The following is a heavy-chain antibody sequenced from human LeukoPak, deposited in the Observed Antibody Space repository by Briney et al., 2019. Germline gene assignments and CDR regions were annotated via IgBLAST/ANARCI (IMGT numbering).Heavy chain of an antibody. CDR3: ARQFLYDFWSGYPEGAFDI. V-gene: IGHV3-30*04. CDR1: GFTFRSYT. J-gene: IGHJ3*02. CDR2: ILYDGRTT. Sequence: GGSLRLSCAASGFTFRSYTMHWVRQAPGKGLEWVAVILYDGRTTSYAESVRGRFIISRDNSKNTLYLQMNSLRAEDTAVYYCARQFLYDFWSGYPEGAFDIWGQGTMVTVSS. D-gene: IGHD3-3*01.